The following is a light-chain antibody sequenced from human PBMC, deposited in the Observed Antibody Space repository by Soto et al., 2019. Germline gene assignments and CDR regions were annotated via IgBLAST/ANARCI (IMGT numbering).Light chain of an antibody. CDR3: SSYTSSSTVV. CDR1: SSDVGGYNY. Sequence: QSVLTQPASVSGSPGQSITISFTGTSSDVGGYNYVSWYQQHPGKAPKLMIYEVSNRPSGVSNRFSGSKSGNTASLTISGLQAEDEADYYCSSYTSSSTVVVGGGTKLTVL. CDR2: EVS. V-gene: IGLV2-14*01. J-gene: IGLJ2*01.